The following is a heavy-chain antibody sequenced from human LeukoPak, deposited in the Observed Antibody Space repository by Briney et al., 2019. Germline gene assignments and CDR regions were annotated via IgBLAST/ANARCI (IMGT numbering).Heavy chain of an antibody. D-gene: IGHD5-18*01. CDR2: IYYSGST. Sequence: SETLSLTCTVSGGSISSYYWSRIRQPPGKGLEWIGYIYYSGSTNYNPSLKSRVTISVDTSKNQFSLKLSSVTAADTAVYYCARGSQLWLPFDYWGQGTLVTVSS. CDR1: GGSISSYY. V-gene: IGHV4-59*01. CDR3: ARGSQLWLPFDY. J-gene: IGHJ4*02.